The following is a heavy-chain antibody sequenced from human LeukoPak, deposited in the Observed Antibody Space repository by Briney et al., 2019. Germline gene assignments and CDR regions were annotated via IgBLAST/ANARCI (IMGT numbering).Heavy chain of an antibody. CDR1: GYTFTSYY. CDR2: INPSGGST. CDR3: ARGTHIVVVPAATWYFDY. D-gene: IGHD2-2*01. J-gene: IGHJ4*02. V-gene: IGHV1-46*01. Sequence: ASVKVSCKASGYTFTSYYMHWVRQAPGQGLEWMGIINPSGGSTSYAQKFQGRVTMTRDTSTSTVYMELSSLRSEDTAVYYCARGTHIVVVPAATWYFDYWGQGTLVTVSS.